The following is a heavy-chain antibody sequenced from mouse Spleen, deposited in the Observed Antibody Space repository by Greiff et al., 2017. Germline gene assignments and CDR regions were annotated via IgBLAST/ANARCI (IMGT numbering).Heavy chain of an antibody. CDR2: IYPRSGNT. CDR1: GYTFTSYG. D-gene: IGHD1-1*01. V-gene: IGHV1-81*01. CDR3: ARDYYDGSCFDY. Sequence: SGAELARPGASVKLSCKASGYTFTSYGISWVKQRTGQGLEWIGEIYPRSGNTYYNEKFKGKATLTADKSSSTAYMELRSLTSEDSAVYFCARDYYDGSCFDYWGQGTTLTVSS. J-gene: IGHJ2*01.